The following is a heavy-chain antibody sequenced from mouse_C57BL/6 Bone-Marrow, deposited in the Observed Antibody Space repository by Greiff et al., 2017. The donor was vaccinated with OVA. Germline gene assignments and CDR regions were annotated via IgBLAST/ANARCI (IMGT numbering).Heavy chain of an antibody. J-gene: IGHJ2*01. CDR3: ATLKGYYLDY. CDR2: IDPENGDT. V-gene: IGHV14-4*01. CDR1: GFNIKDDY. Sequence: EVQLQQSGAELVRPGASVKLSCTASGFNIKDDYMHWVKQRPEQGLEWIGWIDPENGDTEYASKFQGKATITADTSSNTAYLPLSSLTSEETAVYYCATLKGYYLDYWGQGTTRTVSS.